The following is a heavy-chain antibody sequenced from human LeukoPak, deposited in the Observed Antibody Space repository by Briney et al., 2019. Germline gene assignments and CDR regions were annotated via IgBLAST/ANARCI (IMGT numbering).Heavy chain of an antibody. V-gene: IGHV4-39*01. CDR1: DGSISSSSYY. D-gene: IGHD2/OR15-2a*01. Sequence: SETLSLTCTVSDGSISSSSYYWGWIRQPPGKGLEWIGSIYYSGSTYYNPSLKSRVTISVDSSKNQFSLMLTSVTAADTAVYYCARQAEILNWFDPWGQGTLVTVSS. CDR3: ARQAEILNWFDP. CDR2: IYYSGST. J-gene: IGHJ5*02.